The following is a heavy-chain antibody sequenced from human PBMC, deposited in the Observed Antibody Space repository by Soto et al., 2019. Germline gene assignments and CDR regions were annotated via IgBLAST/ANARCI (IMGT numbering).Heavy chain of an antibody. CDR2: IYPGDSAT. D-gene: IGHD6-13*01. CDR3: ARPFENCCWYDY. CDR1: GYSFTSYW. J-gene: IGHJ4*02. Sequence: GETLKISCKGSGYSFTSYWIGWVRQMPGKGLELMGIIYPGDSATRYSPSFQGQVTISADKSISTAYLQWSSLKASDTAMYYCARPFENCCWYDYWGRGTLVTVSS. V-gene: IGHV5-51*01.